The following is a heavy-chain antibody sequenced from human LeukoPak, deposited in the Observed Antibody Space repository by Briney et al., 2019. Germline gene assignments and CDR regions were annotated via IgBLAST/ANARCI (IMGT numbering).Heavy chain of an antibody. CDR2: INWNGGST. CDR3: ARDQLVDHNYFYMDV. Sequence: PGGSLRLSCAASGFTFDDYGMSWVRQAPGKGLEWVSGINWNGGSTGFADSVKGRFTISRDNAKNSLYLQMNSLRVEDTAFHYCARDQLVDHNYFYMDVWGKGTTVTVSS. CDR1: GFTFDDYG. V-gene: IGHV3-20*04. J-gene: IGHJ6*03. D-gene: IGHD1-26*01.